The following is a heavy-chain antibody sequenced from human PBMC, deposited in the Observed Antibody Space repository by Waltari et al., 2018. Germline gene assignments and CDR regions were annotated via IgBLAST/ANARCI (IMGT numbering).Heavy chain of an antibody. J-gene: IGHJ4*02. D-gene: IGHD5-18*01. CDR2: ISGSGGST. CDR3: AKGAVTDYFDY. CDR1: GFPFSRYA. Sequence: EVQLVESGGDLVQPGGSLSLSGAASGFPFSRYAMSWARQAPGKGLEWVSAISGSGGSTYYADSVKGRFTISRDNSKNTLYLQMNSLRAEDTAVYYCAKGAVTDYFDYWGQGTLVTVSS. V-gene: IGHV3-23*04.